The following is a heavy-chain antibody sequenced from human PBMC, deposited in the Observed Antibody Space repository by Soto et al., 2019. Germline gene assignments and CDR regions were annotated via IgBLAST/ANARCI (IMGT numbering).Heavy chain of an antibody. J-gene: IGHJ4*02. V-gene: IGHV3-23*01. CDR3: AKAGSYYGSGSYYSPYYFDY. D-gene: IGHD3-10*01. Sequence: GGPLRLSCAASGFNCSSYAMSWVRQAPGKGLEWVSAISGSGGSTYYADSVKGRFTISRDNSKNTLYLQMNSLRAEDTAVYYCAKAGSYYGSGSYYSPYYFDYWGQGTLVTVSS. CDR2: ISGSGGST. CDR1: GFNCSSYA.